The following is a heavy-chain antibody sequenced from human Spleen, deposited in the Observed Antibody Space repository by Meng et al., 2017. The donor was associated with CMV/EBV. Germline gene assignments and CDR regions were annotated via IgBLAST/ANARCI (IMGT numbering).Heavy chain of an antibody. J-gene: IGHJ4*02. CDR2: IYSGGST. CDR1: GLTVSSNY. Sequence: SGLTVSSNYMSWDRQAPGKGLEWVSVIYSGGSTYYADSVKGRFTISRDNSKNTLYLQMNSLRAEDTAVYYCARVKVRGVIKPSYDFDYWGQGTLVTVSS. CDR3: ARVKVRGVIKPSYDFDY. V-gene: IGHV3-66*02. D-gene: IGHD3-10*01.